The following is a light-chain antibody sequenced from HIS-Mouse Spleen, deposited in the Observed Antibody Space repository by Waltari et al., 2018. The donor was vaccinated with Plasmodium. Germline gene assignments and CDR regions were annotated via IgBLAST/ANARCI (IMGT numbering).Light chain of an antibody. V-gene: IGLV1-51*01. Sequence: QSVLTQPPSVSAAPGQKVTISCSGRSSHRGNNSVLWYQQLPGTAPKLLIYDNNKRPSGIPDRFSGSKSGTSATLGITGLQTGDEADYYCGTWDSSLSAGVVFGGGTKLTVL. CDR1: SSHRGNNS. CDR3: GTWDSSLSAGVV. J-gene: IGLJ2*01. CDR2: DNN.